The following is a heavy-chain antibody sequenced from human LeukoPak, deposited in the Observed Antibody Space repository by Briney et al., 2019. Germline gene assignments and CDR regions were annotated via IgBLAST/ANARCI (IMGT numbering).Heavy chain of an antibody. CDR3: ARPMVRGVTSPAFDI. Sequence: GSLRLSCAASGFTFSAYEMDWVRQAPGKGLEWIGEINHSGSTNYNPSLKSRVTISVDTSKNQFSLKLSSVTAADTAVYYCARPMVRGVTSPAFDIWGQGTMVTVSS. D-gene: IGHD3-10*01. J-gene: IGHJ3*02. CDR1: GFTFSAYE. CDR2: INHSGST. V-gene: IGHV4-34*01.